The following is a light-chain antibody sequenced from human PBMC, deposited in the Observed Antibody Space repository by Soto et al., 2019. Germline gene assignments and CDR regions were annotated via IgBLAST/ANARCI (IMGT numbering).Light chain of an antibody. J-gene: IGKJ1*01. V-gene: IGKV1-5*03. CDR1: QSISSW. CDR3: QQYSSSST. CDR2: KAS. Sequence: DIQMTQSPATVSASIGGRVIITCRASQSISSWLAWYQQKPGKAPKLLIYKASSLQSGVPARCSGRGYGTQRNLTHSSLQPDEFASYDCQQYSSSSTLCQGPKVEMK.